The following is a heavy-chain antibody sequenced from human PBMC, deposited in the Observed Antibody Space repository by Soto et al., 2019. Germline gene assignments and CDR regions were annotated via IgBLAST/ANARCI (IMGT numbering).Heavy chain of an antibody. CDR3: AREVNVVALSDAFDI. CDR1: GDSINSENDL. CDR2: ISNRGTP. D-gene: IGHD2-8*01. J-gene: IGHJ3*02. V-gene: IGHV4-30-4*01. Sequence: QVQLQESGPGLVKPSQTLSLICTVSGDSINSENDLWSWIRQPPGQGLEWVGYISNRGTPYYNPSLKSRVTISLDTSKNRFSLDMYSVTAADTAVYYCAREVNVVALSDAFDIWGQGTMVTVSS.